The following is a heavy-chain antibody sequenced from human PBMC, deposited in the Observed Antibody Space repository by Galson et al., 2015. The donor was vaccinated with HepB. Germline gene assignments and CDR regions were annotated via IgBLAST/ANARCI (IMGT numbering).Heavy chain of an antibody. Sequence: ETLSLTCTVSGCSISSISYYWGWIRQPPGKGLEWFGSIYNSGSTNYNPSLKSRVTISVDTSKNQFSLKLSSVTAADSAVYYCARGVRLLLWFGVRAYYFDYWGPRNLVTVSS. D-gene: IGHD3-10*01. CDR1: GCSISSISYY. CDR3: ARGVRLLLWFGVRAYYFDY. J-gene: IGHJ4*02. V-gene: IGHV4-39*07. CDR2: IYNSGST.